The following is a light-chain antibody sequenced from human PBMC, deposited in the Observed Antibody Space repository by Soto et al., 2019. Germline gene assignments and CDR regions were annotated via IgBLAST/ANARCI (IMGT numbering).Light chain of an antibody. CDR2: KAS. CDR3: QQYYSSTWT. CDR1: QSISSW. J-gene: IGKJ1*01. Sequence: DIKMTQSPATLSASVGDRVTITCRASQSISSWLAWYQQKPGKAPKLLIYKASSIESGVPSRFSGSGSGTDFTLTISRLQPEDFAAYYCQQYYSSTWTFGQGTKVDIK. V-gene: IGKV1-5*03.